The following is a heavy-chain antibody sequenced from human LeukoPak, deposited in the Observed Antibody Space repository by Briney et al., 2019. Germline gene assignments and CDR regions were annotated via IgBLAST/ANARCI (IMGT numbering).Heavy chain of an antibody. CDR3: ARVNWRSRGSFDY. D-gene: IGHD2-2*01. CDR1: GGTFSSYA. V-gene: IGHV1-69*13. CDR2: IIPIFGTA. J-gene: IGHJ4*02. Sequence: SVKVSCKASGGTFSSYAISWVRQAPGQGLERMGGIIPIFGTANYAQKFQGRVTITADESTSTAYMELSSLRSEDTAVYYCARVNWRSRGSFDYWGQGTLVTVSS.